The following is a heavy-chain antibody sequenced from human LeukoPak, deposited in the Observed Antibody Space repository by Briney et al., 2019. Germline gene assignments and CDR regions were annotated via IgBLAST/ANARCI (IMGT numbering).Heavy chain of an antibody. V-gene: IGHV3-21*01. D-gene: IGHD3-16*01. CDR1: GFTFSRSA. J-gene: IGHJ4*02. CDR2: ISSDSYYI. Sequence: TGGSLRLSCATSGFTFSRSAMNWVRQAPGRGLEWVSSISSDSYYIYYGDSLKGRFTISRDNAKNSLFLQMNILRSEDTAVYYCARDRGGGSLDYWGQGTLVTVSS. CDR3: ARDRGGGSLDY.